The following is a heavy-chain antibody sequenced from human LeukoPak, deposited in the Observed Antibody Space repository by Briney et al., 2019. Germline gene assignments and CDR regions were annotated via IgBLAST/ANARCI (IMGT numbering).Heavy chain of an antibody. CDR3: AREVVTDDYYYYYGMDV. CDR1: GGTFISYA. D-gene: IGHD2-21*02. Sequence: GASVKVSCKASGGTFISYAISWVRQAPGQGLEWMGGIIPIFGTANYAQKFQGRVTITADESTSTAYMELSSLRSEDTAVYYCAREVVTDDYYYYYGMDVWGQGTTVTVSS. V-gene: IGHV1-69*13. CDR2: IIPIFGTA. J-gene: IGHJ6*02.